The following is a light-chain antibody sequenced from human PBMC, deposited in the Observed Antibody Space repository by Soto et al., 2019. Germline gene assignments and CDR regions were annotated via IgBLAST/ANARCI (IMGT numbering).Light chain of an antibody. V-gene: IGKV3-20*01. J-gene: IGKJ3*01. CDR1: QSVSSIY. CDR3: QRYGSTLFT. Sequence: EIVLTQSPGTLFLSPGERATLSCRASQSVSSIYLAWYQQKPGQAPRLLIYGASSRATGIPDRFSGSGSGTDFTLTISRLEPEDFAVYYCQRYGSTLFTFGPGTKVDIK. CDR2: GAS.